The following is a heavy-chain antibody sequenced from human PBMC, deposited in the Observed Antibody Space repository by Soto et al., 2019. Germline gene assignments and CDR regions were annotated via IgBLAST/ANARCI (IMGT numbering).Heavy chain of an antibody. V-gene: IGHV1-18*01. Sequence: QVQLVQSGPEVKKPGASVKVSCKASGYTFTSYGINWVRQAPGQGLEWTGWISAHNGNAIYAQNFQGRITLTTDTSTSTAYVELRSLRSDDTAVYYCARQMATIIGGIDSWGQGTLITVSS. D-gene: IGHD5-12*01. CDR1: GYTFTSYG. CDR2: ISAHNGNA. CDR3: ARQMATIIGGIDS. J-gene: IGHJ4*02.